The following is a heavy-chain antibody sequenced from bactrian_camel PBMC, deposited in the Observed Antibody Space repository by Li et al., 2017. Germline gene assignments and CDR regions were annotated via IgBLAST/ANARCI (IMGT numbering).Heavy chain of an antibody. CDR2: INSGGGST. Sequence: GLVQPGGSLRLPCAASGFTFSSYAMSWVRQAPGKGLEWVSAINSGGGSTYYADSVKGRFTIPLDTAMNTMSLQMNSLKPEDTAVYVCAAELPHPLYGGSWSHCRSDLGYWGQGTQVTVS. J-gene: IGHJ6*01. CDR1: GFTFSSYA. CDR3: AAELPHPLYGGSWSHCRSDLGY. V-gene: IGHV3S40*01. D-gene: IGHD6*01.